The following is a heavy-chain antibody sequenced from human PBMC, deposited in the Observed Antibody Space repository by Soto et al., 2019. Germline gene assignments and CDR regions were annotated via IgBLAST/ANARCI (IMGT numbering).Heavy chain of an antibody. J-gene: IGHJ3*01. Sequence: PGGSLRLSCAASGFTFSSYSMNWVRQAPGKGLEWVSYISSSSSTIYYADSVKGRFTISRDNAKNSLYLQMNSLRDEDTAVYYYADVGAMRGGDVFEFWGQGTMFT. V-gene: IGHV3-48*02. CDR3: ADVGAMRGGDVFEF. D-gene: IGHD3-16*01. CDR1: GFTFSSYS. CDR2: ISSSSSTI.